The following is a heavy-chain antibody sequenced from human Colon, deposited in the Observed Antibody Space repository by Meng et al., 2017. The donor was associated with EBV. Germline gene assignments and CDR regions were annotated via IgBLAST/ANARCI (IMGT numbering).Heavy chain of an antibody. CDR1: GDAISGSGDY. J-gene: IGHJ4*02. CDR2: IYYTGGT. CDR3: ARDGPLL. Sequence: QLEVQGAGAGLLRPSVTLAPAFSVSGDAISGSGDYWGWVRQPPGKGLEWIGNIYYTGGTYYNPSLKSRVTISVDTSKNQFSLKVTSMTAADTAVYYCARDGPLLWGPGTLVTVSS. V-gene: IGHV4-39*07.